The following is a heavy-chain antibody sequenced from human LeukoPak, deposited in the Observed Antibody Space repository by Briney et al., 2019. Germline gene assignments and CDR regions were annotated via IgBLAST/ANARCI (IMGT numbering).Heavy chain of an antibody. CDR2: INPTGDST. D-gene: IGHD4-23*01. V-gene: IGHV1-46*01. Sequence: ASVKVSCKASGYTFSSYYMHWVRQAPGQGLEWVGLINPTGDSTNYAQKVRGRVTMTRDASKSTVYMDLNSLTSEDTAVYYCAREASGGYFDYWGQGTLVTVSS. CDR1: GYTFSSYY. J-gene: IGHJ4*02. CDR3: AREASGGYFDY.